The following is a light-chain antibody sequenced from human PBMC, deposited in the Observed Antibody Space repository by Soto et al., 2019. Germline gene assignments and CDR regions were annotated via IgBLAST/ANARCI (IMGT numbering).Light chain of an antibody. CDR2: EVT. CDR1: SSDVGEFNY. J-gene: IGLJ1*01. CDR3: GSYAGRSTFV. Sequence: QSVLTQPPSASGSPGQSVTISCTGTSSDVGEFNYVSWYQQRPGKVPKLMIYEVTKRPSGVPDRFSGSKSGNTASLTVSGLQAEDEADYFCGSYAGRSTFVFGTGTKVTVL. V-gene: IGLV2-8*01.